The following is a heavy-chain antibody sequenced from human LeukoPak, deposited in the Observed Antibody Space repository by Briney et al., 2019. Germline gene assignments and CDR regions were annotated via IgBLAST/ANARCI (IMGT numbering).Heavy chain of an antibody. Sequence: GGSLRLSCAASGFTFSSYGMHWVRQAPGKGLEWVAVISYDGSNKYYADSVKGRFTISRDNSKNTLYLQMNSLRAEDTAVYYCAKDSRGYQDYFDYWGQGTQVTVSS. J-gene: IGHJ4*02. V-gene: IGHV3-30*18. CDR2: ISYDGSNK. CDR3: AKDSRGYQDYFDY. CDR1: GFTFSSYG. D-gene: IGHD3-22*01.